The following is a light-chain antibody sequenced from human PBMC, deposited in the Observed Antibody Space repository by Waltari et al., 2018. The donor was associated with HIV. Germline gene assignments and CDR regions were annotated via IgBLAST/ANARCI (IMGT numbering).Light chain of an antibody. V-gene: IGLV3-1*01. Sequence: SYELTQPPSVSVSPGQTASIPCSGDKLGHHYVSWYQQKPGQSPVVVIYQDTKRPSGIPERFSGSNSGNTATLTISGTQAMDEADYYCQAWDSSTAVFGGGTKLTVL. CDR1: KLGHHY. CDR2: QDT. CDR3: QAWDSSTAV. J-gene: IGLJ2*01.